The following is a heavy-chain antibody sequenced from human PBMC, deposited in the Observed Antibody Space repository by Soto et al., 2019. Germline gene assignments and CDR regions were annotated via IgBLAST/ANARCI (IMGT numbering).Heavy chain of an antibody. J-gene: IGHJ4*02. V-gene: IGHV1-18*01. Sequence: QVQLVQSGAEVKKPGASVTVSCKASGYSFSNYGISWVRQAPGQGLECVGWISPYSGNTNSAQRFRGRVSLTTDTSTSTAYIELRGLTSDDTAVYYCARDWSYPSGGIDYWGQGTLVTVSS. CDR1: GYSFSNYG. D-gene: IGHD6-25*01. CDR3: ARDWSYPSGGIDY. CDR2: ISPYSGNT.